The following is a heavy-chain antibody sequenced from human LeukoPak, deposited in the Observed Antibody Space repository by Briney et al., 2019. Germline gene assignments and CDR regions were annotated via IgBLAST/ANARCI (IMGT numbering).Heavy chain of an antibody. Sequence: PSETLSLTCTVSGGSISSYYWSWIRQPPGKGLEWIGYIYYSGSTNYSPSLKSRVTISVDTSKNQFSLKLSSVTAADTAVYYCARGGSGSYLFDYWGQGTLVTVSS. J-gene: IGHJ4*02. V-gene: IGHV4-59*01. D-gene: IGHD1-26*01. CDR3: ARGGSGSYLFDY. CDR2: IYYSGST. CDR1: GGSISSYY.